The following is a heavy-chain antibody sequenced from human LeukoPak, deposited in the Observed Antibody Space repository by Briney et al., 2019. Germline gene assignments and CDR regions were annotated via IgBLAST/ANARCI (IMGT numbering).Heavy chain of an antibody. D-gene: IGHD2-21*01. J-gene: IGHJ4*02. CDR3: AYSSSGSYFDY. Sequence: ASVKVPCKASGYTLSGYYVHWVRQAPGQGLEWVGWIKPKSGGTNYAQKFQGRVTMTRDTSISTAYMELSRLRYDDSAVYYCAYSSSGSYFDYWGQGTLVTVSS. V-gene: IGHV1-2*02. CDR2: IKPKSGGT. CDR1: GYTLSGYY.